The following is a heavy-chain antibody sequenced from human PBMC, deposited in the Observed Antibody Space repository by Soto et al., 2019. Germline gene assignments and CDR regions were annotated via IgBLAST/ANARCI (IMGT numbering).Heavy chain of an antibody. CDR1: GGSISGGVYY. D-gene: IGHD4-17*01. J-gene: IGHJ2*01. Sequence: QVQLQESGPGLVKPSQTLSLTCTVSGGSISGGVYYWSWIRQPPGKGLEWIGYIFDSGSTYYNPSLKSRVTISVDTSXNQFSLRLSSVTAADTAVYYCAREIIPLTTDWYFDLWGRGTLVTVSS. CDR2: IFDSGST. V-gene: IGHV4-30-4*01. CDR3: AREIIPLTTDWYFDL.